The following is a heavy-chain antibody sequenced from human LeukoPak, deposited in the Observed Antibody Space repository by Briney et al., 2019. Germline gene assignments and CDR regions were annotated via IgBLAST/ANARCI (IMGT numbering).Heavy chain of an antibody. D-gene: IGHD1-7*01. J-gene: IGHJ6*02. CDR1: GFTFSSYG. CDR3: ARNDPGNFGMDV. V-gene: IGHV3-33*01. CDR2: IWYDGSIQ. Sequence: PGRSLRLSCAASGFTFSSYGMHWVRQAPGKGLEWVATIWYDGSIQYYAESVRGRFTISRESSKNTLYLQMNSLRAEDTAVFYCARNDPGNFGMDVWGQGTTVIVSS.